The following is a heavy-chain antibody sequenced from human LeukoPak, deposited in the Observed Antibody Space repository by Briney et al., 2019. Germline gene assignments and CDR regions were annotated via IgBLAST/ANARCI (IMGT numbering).Heavy chain of an antibody. CDR1: GGSISSSLYY. J-gene: IGHJ4*02. D-gene: IGHD3-22*01. CDR3: AGWAYDSSGYRLDY. CDR2: LYYSGSS. V-gene: IGHV4-39*07. Sequence: SETLSLTCTVAGGSISSSLYYWGWIGQPPGKGLEGIGSLYYSGSSYYNPSLKSRVTISIDTSKNQFSLKLSSVTAADTAMYYCAGWAYDSSGYRLDYWGQGTLVTVSS.